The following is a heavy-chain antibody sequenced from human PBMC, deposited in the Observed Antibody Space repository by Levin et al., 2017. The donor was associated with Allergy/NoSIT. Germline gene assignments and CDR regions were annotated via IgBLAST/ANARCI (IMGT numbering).Heavy chain of an antibody. Sequence: PGGSLRLSCAASGFTVSSNYMSWVRQAPGKGLEWVSVIYSGGSTYYADSVKGRFTISRDNSKNTLYLQMNSLRAEDTAVYYCARDLIAAARNSYYYGMDVWGQGTTVTVSS. CDR2: IYSGGST. CDR3: ARDLIAAARNSYYYGMDV. V-gene: IGHV3-53*01. D-gene: IGHD6-13*01. CDR1: GFTVSSNY. J-gene: IGHJ6*02.